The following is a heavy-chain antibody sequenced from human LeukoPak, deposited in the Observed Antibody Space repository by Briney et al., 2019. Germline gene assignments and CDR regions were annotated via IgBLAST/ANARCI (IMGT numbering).Heavy chain of an antibody. D-gene: IGHD1-26*01. CDR3: ARGNIVGPPNY. CDR1: GYSISSGYY. Sequence: SETLSLTCTVSGYSISSGYYWGWIRPPPGKGLEWIGSIYHSGSTYYNPSLKSRVTISVDTSKNQFSLKLSSVTAADTAVYYCARGNIVGPPNYWGQGTLVTVSS. CDR2: IYHSGST. J-gene: IGHJ4*02. V-gene: IGHV4-38-2*02.